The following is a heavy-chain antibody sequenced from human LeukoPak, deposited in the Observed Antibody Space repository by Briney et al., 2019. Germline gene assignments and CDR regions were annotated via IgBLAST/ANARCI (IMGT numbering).Heavy chain of an antibody. CDR1: GGTFSSYA. Sequence: EASVKVSCKASGGTFSSYAISWVRQAPGQGLEWMGGIIPIFGTANYAQKFQDRVTITTDESTSTAYMELSSLRSEDTAVYYCARTVTTAYYYMDVWGKGTTVTVSS. D-gene: IGHD4-11*01. J-gene: IGHJ6*03. CDR3: ARTVTTAYYYMDV. V-gene: IGHV1-69*05. CDR2: IIPIFGTA.